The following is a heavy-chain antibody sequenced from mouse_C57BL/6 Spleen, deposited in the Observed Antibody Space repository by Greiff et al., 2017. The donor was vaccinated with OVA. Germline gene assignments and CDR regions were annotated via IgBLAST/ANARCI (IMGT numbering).Heavy chain of an antibody. V-gene: IGHV5-16*01. J-gene: IGHJ2*01. CDR2: INYDGSST. CDR1: GFTFSDYY. CDR3: ARDRGDSNGFDY. Sequence: EVMLVESEGGLVQPGSSMKLSCTASGFTFSDYYMAWVRQVPEKGLEWVATINYDGSSTYYLDSLKSRFIISRDNAKNILYLQMSSLKSEDTATYYCARDRGDSNGFDYWGQGTTLTVSS. D-gene: IGHD2-5*01.